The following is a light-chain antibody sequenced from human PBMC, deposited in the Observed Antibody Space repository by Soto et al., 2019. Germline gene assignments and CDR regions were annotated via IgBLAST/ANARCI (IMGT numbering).Light chain of an antibody. J-gene: IGLJ2*01. V-gene: IGLV2-14*01. CDR3: SSYTSSSTLVV. CDR2: DVS. Sequence: QSALTQPASVSGSPGQSITISCTGTSRDVGGYNYVSWYQQHPGKAPKLMIYDVSNRPSGVSNRFSGSKSGNTASLTISGLQAEDEADCYCSSYTSSSTLVVFGGGTKLTVL. CDR1: SRDVGGYNY.